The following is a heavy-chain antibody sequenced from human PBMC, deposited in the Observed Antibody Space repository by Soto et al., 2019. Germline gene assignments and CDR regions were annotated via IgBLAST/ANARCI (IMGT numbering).Heavy chain of an antibody. CDR2: IIPIFGTA. D-gene: IGHD2-21*02. J-gene: IGHJ6*02. V-gene: IGHV1-69*13. CDR1: GCTFSSYA. CDR3: ASSRVVTRGYYYYGMDV. Sequence: GASVKVSCKASGCTFSSYAISWVRQAPGQGLEWMGGIIPIFGTANYAQKFQGRVTITADESTSTAYMELSSLRSEDTAVYYCASSRVVTRGYYYYGMDVWGQGTTVTVSS.